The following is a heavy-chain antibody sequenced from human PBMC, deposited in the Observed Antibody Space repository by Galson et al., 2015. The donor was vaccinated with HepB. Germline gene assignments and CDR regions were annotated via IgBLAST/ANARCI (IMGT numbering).Heavy chain of an antibody. J-gene: IGHJ2*01. V-gene: IGHV3-7*03. CDR1: GFTFSSYW. D-gene: IGHD4-23*01. CDR3: ARYRLGYGGDDWYFDL. CDR2: IKKDGTEK. Sequence: SLRLSCAGSGFTFSSYWMSWVRQAPGKGLEWVANIKKDGTEKYYVDSVKGRFTISRDNAKNSLYLQMNSLRTEDTAVYYCARYRLGYGGDDWYFDLWGRGTLVTVSS.